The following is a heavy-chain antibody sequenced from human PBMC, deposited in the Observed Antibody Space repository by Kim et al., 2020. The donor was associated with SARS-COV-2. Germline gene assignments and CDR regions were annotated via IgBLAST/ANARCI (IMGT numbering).Heavy chain of an antibody. CDR3: VKDSRQQLWLLGDFDY. CDR2: ISSNGGST. CDR1: GFTFSSSA. J-gene: IGHJ4*02. V-gene: IGHV3-64D*09. D-gene: IGHD5-18*01. Sequence: GGSLRLSCSASGFTFSSSAMQWVRQAPGKGLEYVSGISSNGGSTYYADSVKGRFTISRDNSKNTLYLQMSSLRAEYTAVYYCVKDSRQQLWLLGDFDYWGQGTLVTVPS.